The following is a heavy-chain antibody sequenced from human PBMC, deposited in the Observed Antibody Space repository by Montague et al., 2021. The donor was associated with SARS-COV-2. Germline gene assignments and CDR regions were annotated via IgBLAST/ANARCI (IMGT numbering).Heavy chain of an antibody. V-gene: IGHV3-30*04. D-gene: IGHD2-15*01. CDR1: GFTFSSYA. CDR2: ISYDGSNK. CDR3: ARDLAKVVAAPHDDYYYYYGMDV. J-gene: IGHJ6*02. Sequence: SLRLSCAASGFTFSSYAMHWARQAPGKGLEWVAVISYDGSNKYYADSVKGRFTISRDNSKNTLYLQMNSLRAEDTAVYYCARDLAKVVAAPHDDYYYYYGMDVWGQGTTVTVSS.